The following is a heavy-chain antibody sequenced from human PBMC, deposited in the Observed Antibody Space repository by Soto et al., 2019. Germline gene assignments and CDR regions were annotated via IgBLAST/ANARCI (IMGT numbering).Heavy chain of an antibody. CDR3: ARGIMGEVVITNVRAWFDP. V-gene: IGHV1-69*06. D-gene: IGHD3-22*01. J-gene: IGHJ5*02. Sequence: SVKVSCKASGGTFSSYAISWVRQAPGQGLEWMGGIIPIFGTANYAQKFQGRVTITADKSTSTAYMELSSLRSEDTAVYYCARGIMGEVVITNVRAWFDPWGQGTLVTVS. CDR2: IIPIFGTA. CDR1: GGTFSSYA.